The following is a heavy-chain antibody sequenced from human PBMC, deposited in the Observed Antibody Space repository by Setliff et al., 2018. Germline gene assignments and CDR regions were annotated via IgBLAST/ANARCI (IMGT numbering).Heavy chain of an antibody. J-gene: IGHJ4*02. D-gene: IGHD2-15*01. CDR3: ARDGGGYCATTSCFHFDY. CDR1: GYTFANYG. CDR2: ISPYNGKT. V-gene: IGHV1-18*01. Sequence: GASVKVSCKASGYTFANYGVTWVRQAPGQGLEWMGWISPYNGKTRSIERFQGRLTLTIDTSTNTVFMELRNLRPDDTAIYYCARDGGGYCATTSCFHFDYWGQGTQVTVSS.